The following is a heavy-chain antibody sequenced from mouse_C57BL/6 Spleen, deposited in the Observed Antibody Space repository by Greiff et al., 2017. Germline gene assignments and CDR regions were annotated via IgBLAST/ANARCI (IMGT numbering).Heavy chain of an antibody. Sequence: QVQLQQPGAELVMPGASVKLSCKASGYTFTSYWMPWVKQRPGQGLEWIGEIAPSDSYTYYTQKFKGKSTLTVDTSSSTAYMQLSSVTSENSAGYYCAKGGDRYFDVWGTGTTVTVSS. V-gene: IGHV1-69*01. CDR2: IAPSDSYT. CDR3: AKGGDRYFDV. J-gene: IGHJ1*03. CDR1: GYTFTSYW. D-gene: IGHD2-13*01.